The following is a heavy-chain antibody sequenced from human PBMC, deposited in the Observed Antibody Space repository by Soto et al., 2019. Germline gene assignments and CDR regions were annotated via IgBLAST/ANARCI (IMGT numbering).Heavy chain of an antibody. V-gene: IGHV3-30-3*01. CDR1: GFTFSSYA. J-gene: IGHJ6*02. CDR2: ISYDGSNK. Sequence: QVQLVESGGGVVQPGRSLRLSCAASGFTFSSYAMHWVRQAPGKGLEWVAVISYDGSNKYYADSVKGRFTISRDNSKNTMYLQMNSLRAEDTAVYYCARDLVGKGSSSWYCGMDVWGQGTTVTVS. D-gene: IGHD6-13*01. CDR3: ARDLVGKGSSSWYCGMDV.